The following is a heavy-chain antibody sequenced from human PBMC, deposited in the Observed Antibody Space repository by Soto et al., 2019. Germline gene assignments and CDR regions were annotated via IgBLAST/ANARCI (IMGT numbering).Heavy chain of an antibody. CDR3: ASEVAGRARGSDV. D-gene: IGHD6-19*01. J-gene: IGHJ6*02. CDR2: ISSSSSYI. V-gene: IGHV3-21*01. Sequence: EVQLVESGGGLVKPGGSLRLSCAASGFTFSSYSMNWVRQAPGKGLEWVSSISSSSSYIYYADSVKGRFTIPRDNAKNSLYLQMNSLRAEDTAVYYCASEVAGRARGSDVWGQGTTVTVSS. CDR1: GFTFSSYS.